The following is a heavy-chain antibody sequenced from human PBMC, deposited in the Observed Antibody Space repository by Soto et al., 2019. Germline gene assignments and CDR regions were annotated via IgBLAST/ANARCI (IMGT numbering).Heavy chain of an antibody. CDR3: ARGHGIAARSWFDP. J-gene: IGHJ5*02. CDR2: INHSGST. Sequence: QVQLQQWGAGLLKPSETLSLTCAVYGGSFSGYYWSWIRQPPGKGLEWIGEINHSGSTNYNPSLKRRVTISVDTSKNQFSLKLSSVTAADTAVYYCARGHGIAARSWFDPWGQGTLVTVSS. D-gene: IGHD6-6*01. V-gene: IGHV4-34*01. CDR1: GGSFSGYY.